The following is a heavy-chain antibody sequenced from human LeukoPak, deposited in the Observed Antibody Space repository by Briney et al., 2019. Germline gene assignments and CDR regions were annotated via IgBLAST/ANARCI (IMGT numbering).Heavy chain of an antibody. CDR3: AKSHLNYGGNPDC. V-gene: IGHV3-48*03. CDR1: GFTFSSYE. Sequence: GGSLRLSCAASGFTFSSYEMNWVRQAPGKGLEWVSYISSSGSTIYYADSVKGRFTISRDNSKNTLYLQMNSLRAEDTALYYCAKSHLNYGGNPDCWGQGTLVTVSS. D-gene: IGHD4-23*01. CDR2: ISSSGSTI. J-gene: IGHJ4*02.